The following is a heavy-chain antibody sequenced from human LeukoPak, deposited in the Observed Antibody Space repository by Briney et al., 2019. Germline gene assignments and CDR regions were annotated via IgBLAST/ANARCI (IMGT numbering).Heavy chain of an antibody. CDR1: GFTFSSYG. CDR3: ARDRSPATVVTPMGY. Sequence: GGSLRLSCAASGFTFSSYGMHWVRQAPGKGLEWVAVIWYDGSNKYYADSVKGRFTISRDNSKNTLYLQMNSLRAEDTAVYYCARDRSPATVVTPMGYWGQGTLVTISS. J-gene: IGHJ4*02. D-gene: IGHD4-23*01. V-gene: IGHV3-33*01. CDR2: IWYDGSNK.